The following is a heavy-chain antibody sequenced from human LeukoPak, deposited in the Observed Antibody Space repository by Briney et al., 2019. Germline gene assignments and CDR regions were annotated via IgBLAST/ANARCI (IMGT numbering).Heavy chain of an antibody. Sequence: SQTLSLTCTVSGGSISSGSYYWSWIRQPAGKGLEWIGRIYTSGSTNYNPSLKSRVTISVDTSKNQFSLKLGSVTAADTAMYYCARSPGYYDSSGALDYYHYGMDVWGQGTTVTVSS. J-gene: IGHJ6*02. D-gene: IGHD3-22*01. V-gene: IGHV4-61*02. CDR3: ARSPGYYDSSGALDYYHYGMDV. CDR1: GGSISSGSYY. CDR2: IYTSGST.